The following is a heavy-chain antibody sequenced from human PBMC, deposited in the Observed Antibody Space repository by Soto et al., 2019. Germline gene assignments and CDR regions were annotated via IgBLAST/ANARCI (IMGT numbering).Heavy chain of an antibody. V-gene: IGHV3-33*01. CDR3: ARDLTAYFDY. D-gene: IGHD3-9*01. Sequence: PGGSLRLSCAASGFTFSSYGMHWVRQAPGKGLEWVAVIWYDGSYKYYGDSVKGRFTISRDNSKNTLYMQMNSLRAEDTAMYYCARDLTAYFDYWGQGTPVTVSS. J-gene: IGHJ4*02. CDR2: IWYDGSYK. CDR1: GFTFSSYG.